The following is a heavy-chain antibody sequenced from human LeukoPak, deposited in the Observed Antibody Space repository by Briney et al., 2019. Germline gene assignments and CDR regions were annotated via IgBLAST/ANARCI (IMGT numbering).Heavy chain of an antibody. CDR2: IYYSGST. Sequence: SETLSLTCTVSGGSISSSSYYWGWIRQPPGKGLEWIGSIYYSGSTYYNPSLKSRVTISVDTSKNQFSLKLSSVTAADTAVNYCARRGVPYSGIYDAFDIWGQGTMVTVSS. CDR3: ARRGVPYSGIYDAFDI. V-gene: IGHV4-39*07. CDR1: GGSISSSSYY. D-gene: IGHD1-26*01. J-gene: IGHJ3*02.